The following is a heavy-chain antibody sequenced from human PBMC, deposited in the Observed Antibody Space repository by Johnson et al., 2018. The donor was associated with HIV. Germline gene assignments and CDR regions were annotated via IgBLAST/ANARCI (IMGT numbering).Heavy chain of an antibody. D-gene: IGHD5-12*01. CDR1: GFTFDEYD. V-gene: IGHV3-20*04. CDR2: INWNGGTP. J-gene: IGHJ3*02. Sequence: VQLVESGGGVARPGGSLRLSCEASGFTFDEYDMNWVRQGPGKGLEWVSGINWNGGTPGSADSVKGRFTISRDNAKNSLYLQMNSLRPEDTALYYCAKERRGLDAFDIWGQGTVVTVSS. CDR3: AKERRGLDAFDI.